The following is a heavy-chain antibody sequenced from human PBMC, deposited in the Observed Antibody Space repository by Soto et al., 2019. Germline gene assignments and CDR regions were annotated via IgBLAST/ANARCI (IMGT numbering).Heavy chain of an antibody. CDR1: GGTFSSYA. CDR2: IIPIFGTA. D-gene: IGHD3-22*01. V-gene: IGHV1-69*01. Sequence: QVQLVQSGAEVKKPGSSVKVSCKASGGTFSSYAIXXXXXXXXQGLEWMGGIIPIFGTANYAQKFQGRVTITADESTSTAYXELSXLXSEDTAVYYCASGYYYDNSGYYTDFQHWGQGTLVTVSS. J-gene: IGHJ1*01. CDR3: ASGYYYDNSGYYTDFQH.